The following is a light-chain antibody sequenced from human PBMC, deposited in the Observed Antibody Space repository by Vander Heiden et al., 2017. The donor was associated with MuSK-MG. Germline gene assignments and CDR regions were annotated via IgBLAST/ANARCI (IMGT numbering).Light chain of an antibody. Sequence: EIVLTQSPDIVSLSPGERATLSCRASQSIGSGKLAWYQQRFGQAPRLLIYAASSRATGIPDRFSGSGSGTGFTLTISSLEPEDFAVYYCQLYGTSKVFGGGTKVEIK. CDR2: AAS. J-gene: IGKJ4*01. V-gene: IGKV3-20*01. CDR3: QLYGTSKV. CDR1: QSIGSGK.